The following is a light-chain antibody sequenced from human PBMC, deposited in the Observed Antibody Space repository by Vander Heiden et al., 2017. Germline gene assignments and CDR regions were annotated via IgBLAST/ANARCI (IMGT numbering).Light chain of an antibody. V-gene: IGKV2-40*01. CDR1: QSLLESDDGNTY. J-gene: IGKJ4*01. Sequence: DIVMTQTPSSLPVTPGEPASISCRSNQSLLESDDGNTYLDGDRQTPGQSQQLQSYTLAYRASVVTDRFSGSLSGTDVTLKISRIEADDVGRYNNKQRIETFGGGTKVEIK. CDR2: TLA. CDR3: KQRIET.